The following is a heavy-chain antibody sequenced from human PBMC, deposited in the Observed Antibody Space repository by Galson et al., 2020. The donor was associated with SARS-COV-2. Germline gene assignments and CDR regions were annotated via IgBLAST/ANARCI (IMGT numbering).Heavy chain of an antibody. Sequence: SETLSLTCAVYGGSFSGYYWSWIRQPPGKGLEWIGDINHSGSTNYNPSLKSRVTISVDTSKNQFSLKLSSVTAADTAVYYCASCSPGTTGPQGFDYWGQGTLFTVSS. CDR2: INHSGST. V-gene: IGHV4-34*01. D-gene: IGHD4-17*01. CDR3: ASCSPGTTGPQGFDY. CDR1: GGSFSGYY. J-gene: IGHJ4*02.